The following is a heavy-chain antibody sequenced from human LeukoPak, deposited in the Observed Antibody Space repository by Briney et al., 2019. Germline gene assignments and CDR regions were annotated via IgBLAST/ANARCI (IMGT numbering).Heavy chain of an antibody. CDR1: GFTFSTYA. CDR3: VRGREVAYTPTFDY. CDR2: IGTSGIST. Sequence: PGGSLRLSCSASGFTFSTYAIHWVRQAPGKGLQYVSSIGTSGISTYYADSVTGRFTISRDNSKNSLYLQMSNLRPEDTAVYYCVRGREVAYTPTFDYWGQGVLVTVSS. D-gene: IGHD2-8*02. J-gene: IGHJ4*02. V-gene: IGHV3-64D*09.